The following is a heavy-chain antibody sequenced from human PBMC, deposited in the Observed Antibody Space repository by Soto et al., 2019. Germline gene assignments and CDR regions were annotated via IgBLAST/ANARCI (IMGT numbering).Heavy chain of an antibody. CDR3: ARDLSGIFGVVITPAPFDY. Sequence: GGSLRLSCAASGFTFSSYSMNWVRQAPGKGLEWVSYISSSSSTIYYADSVKGRFTISRDTAKNSLYLQMNSLRAEDTAVYYCARDLSGIFGVVITPAPFDYWGQGTLVTVSS. J-gene: IGHJ4*02. CDR1: GFTFSSYS. CDR2: ISSSSSTI. V-gene: IGHV3-48*01. D-gene: IGHD3-3*01.